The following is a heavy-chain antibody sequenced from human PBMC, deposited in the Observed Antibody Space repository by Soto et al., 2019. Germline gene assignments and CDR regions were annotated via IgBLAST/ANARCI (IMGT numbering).Heavy chain of an antibody. J-gene: IGHJ6*02. CDR3: ARLEKWYYNYYGLDV. Sequence: GESLKISFHGSGYSFTTYWISWVRQMPGKGLEWTGKIDPGDSSTNYSPSFRGHITISVDRSINTAHLQFSSLKAADTAVYYCARLEKWYYNYYGLDVWGQGTMVTVSS. D-gene: IGHD1-26*01. V-gene: IGHV5-10-1*01. CDR1: GYSFTTYW. CDR2: IDPGDSST.